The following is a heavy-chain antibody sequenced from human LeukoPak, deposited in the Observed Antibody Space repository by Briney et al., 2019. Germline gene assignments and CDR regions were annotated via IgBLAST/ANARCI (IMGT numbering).Heavy chain of an antibody. CDR1: GFTFSSYS. CDR2: ISSSSSTI. Sequence: GGSLRLSCAASGFTFSSYSMNWVRQAPGKGLEWVSYISSSSSTIYYADSVKGRFTISRDNAKNSLYLQMNSLRDEDTAVYYCARDSREGYCSGGSCFDYYYGMDVWGQGTTVTVSS. J-gene: IGHJ6*02. V-gene: IGHV3-48*02. D-gene: IGHD2-15*01. CDR3: ARDSREGYCSGGSCFDYYYGMDV.